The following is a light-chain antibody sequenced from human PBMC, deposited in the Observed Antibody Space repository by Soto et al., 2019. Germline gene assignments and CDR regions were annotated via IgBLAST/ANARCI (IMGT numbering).Light chain of an antibody. CDR3: QQYYNWPRT. CDR1: QSVGSN. Sequence: EMVMTQSPATLSVSPGDGATLSCRASQSVGSNLAWFQQKPGQAPRLLIYGASTRATGIPARFSGSGSGTEFTLTISSLQSEDFAVYYCQQYYNWPRTFGQGTKLEIK. CDR2: GAS. J-gene: IGKJ2*01. V-gene: IGKV3-15*01.